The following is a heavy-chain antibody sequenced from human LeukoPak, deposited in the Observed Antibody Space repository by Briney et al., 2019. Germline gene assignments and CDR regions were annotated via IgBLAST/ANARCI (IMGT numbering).Heavy chain of an antibody. CDR3: ARELEMATNAFDY. J-gene: IGHJ4*02. D-gene: IGHD5-24*01. CDR1: GFSFSSYA. CDR2: ISYDGSNK. Sequence: PGGSLRLSCAASGFSFSSYAMHWVRQAPGKGLEWVAVISYDGSNKYYADSVKGRFTISRDNSKNTLYLQMNSLRAEDTAVYYCARELEMATNAFDYWGQGTLVTVSS. V-gene: IGHV3-30*04.